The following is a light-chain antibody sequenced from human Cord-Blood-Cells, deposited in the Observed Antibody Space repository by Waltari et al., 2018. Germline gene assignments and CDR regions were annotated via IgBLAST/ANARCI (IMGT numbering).Light chain of an antibody. V-gene: IGKV3-11*01. Sequence: EIVLTQSPATLSLSTGERATLSCRASQGVSSYLAWYQQKPGQAPWLLPDDASNRATGIPARFSGSGSGTDVAFTISGLEPEDFAVYYCQQRSNWPLTFGGGTKVEIK. CDR3: QQRSNWPLT. J-gene: IGKJ4*01. CDR2: DAS. CDR1: QGVSSY.